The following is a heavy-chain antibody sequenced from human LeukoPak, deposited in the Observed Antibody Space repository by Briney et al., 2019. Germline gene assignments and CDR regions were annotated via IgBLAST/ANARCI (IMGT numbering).Heavy chain of an antibody. Sequence: ASVKVSCKASGYTFTSYDINWVRQATGQGLEWMGWMNPNSGNTGYAQKFQGRVTITRNTSISTAYMELSSLRSEDTAVYYCARGVQQLAYYDAFDIWGQGTMVTVSS. D-gene: IGHD6-13*01. CDR3: ARGVQQLAYYDAFDI. J-gene: IGHJ3*02. CDR1: GYTFTSYD. V-gene: IGHV1-8*03. CDR2: MNPNSGNT.